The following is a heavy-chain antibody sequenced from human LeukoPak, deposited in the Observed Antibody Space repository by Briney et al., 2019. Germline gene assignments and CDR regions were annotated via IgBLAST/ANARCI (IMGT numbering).Heavy chain of an antibody. CDR2: IYPGDSDT. Sequence: PGESLKISCKGSGYSFTSDWIGWARQMPGKGLEWMGIIYPGDSDTRYSPSFQGQVTISADKSISTAYLQWSSLKASDTAMYYCARLIAVAGTGWFDPWGQGTLVTVSS. V-gene: IGHV5-51*01. D-gene: IGHD6-19*01. J-gene: IGHJ5*02. CDR3: ARLIAVAGTGWFDP. CDR1: GYSFTSDW.